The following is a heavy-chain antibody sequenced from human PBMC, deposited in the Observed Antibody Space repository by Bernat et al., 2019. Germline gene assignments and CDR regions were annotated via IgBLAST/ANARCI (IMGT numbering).Heavy chain of an antibody. D-gene: IGHD5-12*01. CDR1: GYTFTDYY. Sequence: EVQLQQSGPELVKPGASVKISCKASGYTFTDYYMNWVKQSHGKSLEWIGDINPNNGGTSYNQKFKGKATLTVDKSSSTAYMELRSLTSEDSAVYYCALTAQATGFFAYWGQGTLVTVS. V-gene: IGHV1-69-2*01. CDR3: ALTAQATGFFAY. CDR2: INPNNGGT. J-gene: IGHJ4*03.